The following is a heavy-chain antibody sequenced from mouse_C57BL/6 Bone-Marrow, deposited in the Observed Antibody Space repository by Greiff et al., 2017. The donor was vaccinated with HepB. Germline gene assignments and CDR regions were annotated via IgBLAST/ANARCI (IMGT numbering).Heavy chain of an antibody. CDR3: ARHYPGAWFAY. D-gene: IGHD1-1*02. Sequence: VQRVESGAELVKPGASVKLSCKASGYTFTSYWMHWVKQRPGQGLEWIGMIHPNSGSTNYNEKFKSKATLTVDKSSSTAYMQLSSLTSEDSAVYYCARHYPGAWFAYWGQGTLVTVSA. J-gene: IGHJ3*01. CDR1: GYTFTSYW. V-gene: IGHV1-64*01. CDR2: IHPNSGST.